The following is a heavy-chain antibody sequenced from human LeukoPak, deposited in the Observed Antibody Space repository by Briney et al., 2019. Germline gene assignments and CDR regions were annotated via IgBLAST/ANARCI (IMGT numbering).Heavy chain of an antibody. J-gene: IGHJ3*02. D-gene: IGHD3-3*01. CDR3: ARESRPSIFGVVISLDI. V-gene: IGHV3-30-3*01. CDR2: ISYDGSNK. CDR1: GFTFSSYA. Sequence: PGRSLRLSCAASGFTFSSYAMHWVRQAPGKGLEWVAVISYDGSNKYYADSVKGRFTISRDNSKNTLYLQMNSLRAEDTAVYYCARESRPSIFGVVISLDIWGQGTMVTVSS.